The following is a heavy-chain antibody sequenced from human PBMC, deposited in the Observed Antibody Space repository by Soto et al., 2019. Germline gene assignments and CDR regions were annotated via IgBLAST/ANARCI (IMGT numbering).Heavy chain of an antibody. CDR2: IYWDGDK. D-gene: IGHD3-10*01. V-gene: IGHV2-5*02. CDR1: GFSLSTNGLS. J-gene: IGHJ5*01. CDR3: AHQTPYASGSYFDY. Sequence: QITLKESGPTLVKPTQTLTLTCTFSGFSLSTNGLSVGWIRQPPGKALEWLALIYWDGDKRYSPSLKSRLTTTKDTSKNQVVLTMTNVDPVDTATYVCAHQTPYASGSYFDYWGHGTQVTVSS.